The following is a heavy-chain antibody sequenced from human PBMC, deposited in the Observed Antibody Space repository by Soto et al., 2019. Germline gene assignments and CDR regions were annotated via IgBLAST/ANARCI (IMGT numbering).Heavy chain of an antibody. J-gene: IGHJ4*02. Sequence: QVQLVESGGGVVQPGRSLRLSCAASGFTFSSYAMHWVRQAPGKGLEWVAVISYDGGNKYYADSVKGRFTISRDNSKNTLYLQMNSLRAEDTAVYYCARGLQTEGGPFDYWGQGTLVTVSS. CDR2: ISYDGGNK. V-gene: IGHV3-30-3*01. CDR1: GFTFSSYA. CDR3: ARGLQTEGGPFDY. D-gene: IGHD4-4*01.